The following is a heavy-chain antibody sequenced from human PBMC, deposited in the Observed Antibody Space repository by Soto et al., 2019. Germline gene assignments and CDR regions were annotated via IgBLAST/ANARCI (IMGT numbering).Heavy chain of an antibody. CDR2: ISYDGSNK. D-gene: IGHD3-10*01. J-gene: IGHJ6*02. V-gene: IGHV3-30-3*01. CDR3: ARDYYGSGSYYKSLHYYYGMDV. Sequence: GGSLRLSCAASGFTFSSYAMHWVRQAPGKGLEWVAVISYDGSNKYYADSVKGRFTISRDNSKNTLYLQMNSLRAEDTAVYYCARDYYGSGSYYKSLHYYYGMDVWGQGTTVTVSS. CDR1: GFTFSSYA.